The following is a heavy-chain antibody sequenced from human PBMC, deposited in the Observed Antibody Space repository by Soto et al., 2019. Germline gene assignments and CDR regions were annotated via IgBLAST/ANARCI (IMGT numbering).Heavy chain of an antibody. D-gene: IGHD3-9*01. Sequence: QVQLVESGGGVVQPGRSLRLSCAASGFTFSSYAMHWVRQAPGKGLGWVAVISYDGSNKYYADSVKGRFTISRDNSKNTLYLQMNSLRAEDTAVYYCARVGRYFDWLFPPDYWGQGTLVTVSS. J-gene: IGHJ4*02. V-gene: IGHV3-30-3*01. CDR3: ARVGRYFDWLFPPDY. CDR1: GFTFSSYA. CDR2: ISYDGSNK.